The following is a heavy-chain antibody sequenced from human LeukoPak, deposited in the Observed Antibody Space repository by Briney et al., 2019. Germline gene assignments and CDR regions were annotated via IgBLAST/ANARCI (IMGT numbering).Heavy chain of an antibody. V-gene: IGHV1-69*06. CDR2: IIPIFGTA. Sequence: SVKVSCKASGGTFSSYAISWVRQAPGQGLEWMGRIIPIFGTANYAQKFQGRVTITADKSTSTAYMELSSLRSEDTAVYYCAREGTAMNYGGTFGPWGQGTLVTVSS. J-gene: IGHJ5*02. D-gene: IGHD4-23*01. CDR1: GGTFSSYA. CDR3: AREGTAMNYGGTFGP.